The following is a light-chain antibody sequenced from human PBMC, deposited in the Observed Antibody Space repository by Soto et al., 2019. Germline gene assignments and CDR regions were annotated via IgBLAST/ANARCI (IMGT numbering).Light chain of an antibody. V-gene: IGKV3-20*01. Sequence: EIVLTQTPGTLSLSPGERATLSCRASQSVTSSHLAWYQQKPGQAPRLLIYGASTRATGIPDRFSGSGSDTDFSLTINSLQAEDVAVYYCQQYYSTPYTFGQGTKLEIK. CDR1: QSVTSSH. CDR2: GAS. CDR3: QQYYSTPYT. J-gene: IGKJ2*01.